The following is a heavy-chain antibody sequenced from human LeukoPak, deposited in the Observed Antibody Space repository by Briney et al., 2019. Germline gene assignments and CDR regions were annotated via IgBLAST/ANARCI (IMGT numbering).Heavy chain of an antibody. V-gene: IGHV3-30-3*01. J-gene: IGHJ4*02. D-gene: IGHD5-12*01. CDR3: ARAQARSLRLYFDY. CDR2: ILYDGSNK. CDR1: GFTFSSYV. Sequence: GGSLRLSCAASGFTFSSYVMHWVRQAPGKGLEWVAVILYDGSNKYYADSVKGRFTISRENSKNTLYLQMNSLRAEDTAVCYCARAQARSLRLYFDYWGQGTLVTVSS.